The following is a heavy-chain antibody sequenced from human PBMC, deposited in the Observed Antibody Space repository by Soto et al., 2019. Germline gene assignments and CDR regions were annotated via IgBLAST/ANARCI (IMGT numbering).Heavy chain of an antibody. Sequence: PGGSLRLSCAASGFTFSDYYMSWIRQAPGKGLEWVSSISSSSSYIYYADSVKGRFTISRDNAKNSLYLQMNSLRAEDTAVYYCARVLDYDYVWGSYPLNWFDPWGQGTLVTVSS. V-gene: IGHV3-11*06. J-gene: IGHJ5*02. CDR1: GFTFSDYY. CDR2: ISSSSSYI. D-gene: IGHD3-16*02. CDR3: ARVLDYDYVWGSYPLNWFDP.